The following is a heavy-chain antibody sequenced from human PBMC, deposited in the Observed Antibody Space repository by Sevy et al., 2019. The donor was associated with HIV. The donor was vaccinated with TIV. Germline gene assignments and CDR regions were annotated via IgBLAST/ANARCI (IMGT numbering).Heavy chain of an antibody. CDR3: ASEYSSSSPTYSYGMDV. CDR1: GGTFSSYA. J-gene: IGHJ6*02. D-gene: IGHD6-6*01. V-gene: IGHV1-69*13. CDR2: IIPIFGTA. Sequence: ASVKVSCKASGGTFSSYAISWVREAPGQGLEWMGGIIPIFGTANYAQKFQGRVTITADESTSTAYMELSSLRSEDMAVYYCASEYSSSSPTYSYGMDVWGQGTTVTVSS.